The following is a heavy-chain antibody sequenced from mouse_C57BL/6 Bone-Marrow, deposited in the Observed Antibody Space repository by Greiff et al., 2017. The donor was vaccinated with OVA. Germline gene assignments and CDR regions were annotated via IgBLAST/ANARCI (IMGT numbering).Heavy chain of an antibody. J-gene: IGHJ2*01. CDR2: ISSGSSTI. CDR1: GFTFSDYG. V-gene: IGHV5-17*01. CDR3: ARGGGSRDFDY. Sequence: DVKLVESGGGLVKPGGSLKLSCAASGFTFSDYGMHWVRQAPEKGLEWVAYISSGSSTIYYADTVKGRFTISRDNAKNTLFLQMTSLRSEDTAMEYYARGGGSRDFDYWGQGTTLTVSS.